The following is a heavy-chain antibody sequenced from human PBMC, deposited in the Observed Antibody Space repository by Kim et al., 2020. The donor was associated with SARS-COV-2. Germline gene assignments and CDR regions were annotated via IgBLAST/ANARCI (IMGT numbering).Heavy chain of an antibody. CDR2: INHSGST. J-gene: IGHJ4*02. V-gene: IGHV4-34*01. CDR1: GGSFSGYY. D-gene: IGHD3-22*01. Sequence: SETLSLTCAVYGGSFSGYYWSWIRQPPGKGLEWIGEINHSGSTNYNPSLKSRVTISVDTSKNQFSLKLSSVTAADTAVYYCARGPVDTAMVSYYDSSGYLRYFDYWGQGTLVTVSS. CDR3: ARGPVDTAMVSYYDSSGYLRYFDY.